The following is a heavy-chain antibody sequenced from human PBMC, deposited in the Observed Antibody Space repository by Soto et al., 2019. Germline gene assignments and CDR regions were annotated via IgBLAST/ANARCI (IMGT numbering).Heavy chain of an antibody. CDR2: ISHSGSA. CDR3: ARGLRIFFQPRTVDIVLNDS. D-gene: IGHD2-2*01. Sequence: QVQLQQWGAGLLKPSETLSLTCGVYGDSVSDYSWTWIRQPPGKGLAWIGEISHSGSANYNSSLTSRVPISLDTSKNRASRTVTSVTAAGTAVYYCARGLRIFFQPRTVDIVLNDSWGQGVLVTVSS. V-gene: IGHV4-34*01. CDR1: GDSVSDYS. J-gene: IGHJ4*02.